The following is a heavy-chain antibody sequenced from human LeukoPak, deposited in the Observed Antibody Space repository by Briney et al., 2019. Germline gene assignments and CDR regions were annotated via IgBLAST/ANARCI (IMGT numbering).Heavy chain of an antibody. J-gene: IGHJ4*02. D-gene: IGHD4-4*01. Sequence: ASVKVSCKASGYTFTSYDINWVRQATGQGLEWMGWMNPNSGNTGYAQKFQGRVTMTRNTSISTAYMELSSLRSEDTAVYYCAKLGVTGGYFDYWGQGTLVTVSS. CDR2: MNPNSGNT. V-gene: IGHV1-8*01. CDR1: GYTFTSYD. CDR3: AKLGVTGGYFDY.